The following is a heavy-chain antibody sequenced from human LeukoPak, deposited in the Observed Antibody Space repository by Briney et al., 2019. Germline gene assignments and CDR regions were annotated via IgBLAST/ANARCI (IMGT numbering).Heavy chain of an antibody. CDR1: GFTFSSYA. Sequence: GGSLRLSCAASGFTFSSYAMSWVRQAPGKGLEWVSSISSSSSYIYYADSVKGRFTISRDNAKNSLYLQMNSVRAEDTAVYYCARDRGSSGYYNWFDPWGQGTLVTVSS. J-gene: IGHJ5*02. CDR2: ISSSSSYI. D-gene: IGHD3-22*01. CDR3: ARDRGSSGYYNWFDP. V-gene: IGHV3-21*01.